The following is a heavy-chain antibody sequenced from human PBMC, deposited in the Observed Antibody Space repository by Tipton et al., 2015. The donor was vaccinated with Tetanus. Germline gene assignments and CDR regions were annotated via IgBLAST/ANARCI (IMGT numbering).Heavy chain of an antibody. D-gene: IGHD1-26*01. J-gene: IGHJ4*02. CDR2: IYYSGST. CDR3: ARDQARGARGWNYFDY. Sequence: TLSLTCTVSGGSIGSGGYYWSWIRQHPGKGLEWIGDIYYSGSTYYNPSLKSRVTLSVDTSKNQFSLKLNSVTAADTAVYYCARDQARGARGWNYFDYWGQGTPVTVSS. V-gene: IGHV4-31*03. CDR1: GGSIGSGGYY.